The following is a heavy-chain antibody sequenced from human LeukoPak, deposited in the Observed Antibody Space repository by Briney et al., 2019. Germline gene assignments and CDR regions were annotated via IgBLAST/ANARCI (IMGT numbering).Heavy chain of an antibody. V-gene: IGHV1-46*03. Sequence: ASVKVSCKASGYTFTSYYMHWARQAPGQGLEWMGIINPSGGSTSYAQKFQGRVTMTRDTSTSTVYMELSSLRSEDTAVYYCARGKIVVVPAAKGPFDYWGQGTLVTVSS. D-gene: IGHD2-2*01. J-gene: IGHJ4*02. CDR3: ARGKIVVVPAAKGPFDY. CDR1: GYTFTSYY. CDR2: INPSGGST.